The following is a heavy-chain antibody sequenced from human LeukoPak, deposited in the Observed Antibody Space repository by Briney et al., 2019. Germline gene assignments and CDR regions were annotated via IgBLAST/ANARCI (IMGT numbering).Heavy chain of an antibody. CDR1: GFTFSTYT. CDR2: ISSSSTYI. J-gene: IGHJ3*02. V-gene: IGHV3-21*01. D-gene: IGHD4-17*01. CDR3: ARYGLDAFDI. Sequence: GGSLRLSCAASGFTFSTYTMNWVRQAPGKGLEWLSSISSSSTYIHYADSVKGRFTISRDNAKNSLYLQMNSLRADDTAVYYCARYGLDAFDIWGQGTRVTVSS.